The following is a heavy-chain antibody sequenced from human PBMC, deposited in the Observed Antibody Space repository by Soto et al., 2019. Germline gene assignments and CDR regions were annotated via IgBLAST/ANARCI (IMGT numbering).Heavy chain of an antibody. Sequence: QVQLQESGPGVVEPSQTLSLTCTVSGGSINNNGYFWSWIRQPPGSGLEWIGHIYNSGSTYSNPSLKSRLTTSGDTSKNQFSLKLSSVTAADTAVYYCAGGPSGDKVDYWGQGTLVTVSS. J-gene: IGHJ4*02. CDR3: AGGPSGDKVDY. CDR1: GGSINNNGYF. D-gene: IGHD1-26*01. CDR2: IYNSGST. V-gene: IGHV4-30-4*01.